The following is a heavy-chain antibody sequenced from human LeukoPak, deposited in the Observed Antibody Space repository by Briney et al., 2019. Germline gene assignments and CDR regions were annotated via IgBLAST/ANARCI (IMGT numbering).Heavy chain of an antibody. V-gene: IGHV4-34*01. J-gene: IGHJ5*02. D-gene: IGHD2-2*01. Sequence: PSETLSLTCAVYGGSFSGYYWSWIRQPPGKGLEWIGEINHSGCTHYNPSLKSRVTISVDTSKNQFSLKLSSVTAADTAVYYCARGCVGYCSSTSCYLSWFDTWGQGTLVTVSS. CDR2: INHSGCT. CDR1: GGSFSGYY. CDR3: ARGCVGYCSSTSCYLSWFDT.